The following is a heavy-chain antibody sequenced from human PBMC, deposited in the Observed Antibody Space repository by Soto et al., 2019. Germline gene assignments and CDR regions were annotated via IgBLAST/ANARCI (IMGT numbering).Heavy chain of an antibody. Sequence: ASVKVSCKASGYTFTTYNIHWVRQAPGQMLEWMGWMNVGNGNTKYSETFQDRVTFTRDTSASTAYMELSSLKSEDTAVVYCVREIEGSSDAFDVWGQGTMVTVSS. V-gene: IGHV1-3*01. J-gene: IGHJ3*01. CDR1: GYTFTTYN. CDR3: VREIEGSSDAFDV. CDR2: MNVGNGNT.